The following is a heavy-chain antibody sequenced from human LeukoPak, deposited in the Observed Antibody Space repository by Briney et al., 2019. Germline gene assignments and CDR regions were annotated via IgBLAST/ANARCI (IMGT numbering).Heavy chain of an antibody. CDR2: IRYNGSNK. CDR3: GEAGTSFVDI. J-gene: IGHJ4*02. V-gene: IGHV3-30*02. Sequence: GGSLRLSCAASGFTFSTYAMHWVRQAPGKGLEWVAFIRYNGSNKYYGDSVKGRFTISRDNSKNTLYLQMNSLRAEDTAIYYCGEAGTSFVDIWGQGTLVTVSS. D-gene: IGHD6-13*01. CDR1: GFTFSTYA.